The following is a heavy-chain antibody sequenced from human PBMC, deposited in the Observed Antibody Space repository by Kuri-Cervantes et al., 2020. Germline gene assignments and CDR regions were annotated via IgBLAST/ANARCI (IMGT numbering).Heavy chain of an antibody. D-gene: IGHD2-21*01. V-gene: IGHV3-NL1*01. CDR1: GFTFSSYG. J-gene: IGHJ4*02. CDR3: ARMEIGMFDY. Sequence: GESLKISCAASGFTFSSYGMHWVRQAPGKGLEWVAVIYSGGSTYYADSVKGRFTISRDNSKNTLYLQMNSLRAEDTAVYYCARMEIGMFDYWGQETLVTVSS. CDR2: IYSGGST.